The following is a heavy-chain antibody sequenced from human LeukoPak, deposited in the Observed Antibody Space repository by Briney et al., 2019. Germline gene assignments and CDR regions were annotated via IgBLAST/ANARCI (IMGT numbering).Heavy chain of an antibody. CDR3: ARSGWLQFDYFDY. CDR2: INYSGSS. D-gene: IGHD5-24*01. Sequence: SETLSLTCTISGGSIGSYFWNWIRQSPGKGLQWIGYINYSGSSNYNPSLESRVNISVDTSKNQVSLRLRSVTAADTAVYYCARSGWLQFDYFDYWAQGILVTVSS. J-gene: IGHJ4*02. CDR1: GGSIGSYF. V-gene: IGHV4-59*01.